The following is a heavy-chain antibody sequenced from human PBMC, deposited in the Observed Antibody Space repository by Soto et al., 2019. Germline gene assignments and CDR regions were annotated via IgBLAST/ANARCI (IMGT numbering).Heavy chain of an antibody. Sequence: ASVKVSCKASGYTFTSYGISWVRQAPGQGLEWMGWISAYNGNTNYAQKLQGRVTMTTDTSTSTAYMELRSLRSDDTAVYYCAKDLLQNLGYCSGGRCYSWHYFDYWGQGTLVTVPS. CDR2: ISAYNGNT. V-gene: IGHV1-18*01. CDR3: AKDLLQNLGYCSGGRCYSWHYFDY. CDR1: GYTFTSYG. D-gene: IGHD2-15*01. J-gene: IGHJ4*02.